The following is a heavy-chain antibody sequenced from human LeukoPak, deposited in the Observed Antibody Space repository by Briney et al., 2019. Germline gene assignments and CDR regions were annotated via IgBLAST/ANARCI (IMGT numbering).Heavy chain of an antibody. CDR2: KKQDGSEK. D-gene: IGHD5-18*01. Sequence: GGPRRLSCAASGSTFISYWLSWVGQAPGKGRGWVANKKQDGSEKYYVDSVKGRFTISRDNAKNSLYLQMNSLRAEDTAVYYCARDIRLPNYYYYGMDVWGQGTTVTVSS. J-gene: IGHJ6*02. V-gene: IGHV3-7*01. CDR3: ARDIRLPNYYYYGMDV. CDR1: GSTFISYW.